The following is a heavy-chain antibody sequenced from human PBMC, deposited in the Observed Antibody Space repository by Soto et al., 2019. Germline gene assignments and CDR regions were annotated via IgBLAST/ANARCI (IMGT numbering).Heavy chain of an antibody. J-gene: IGHJ3*02. V-gene: IGHV1-18*01. CDR2: ISAYKGNT. CDR3: AGDATWSIAARPLAFDI. Sequence: QVQLVQSGAEVKKPGASVKVSCKASGYTFTSYGISWVRQAPGQGLEWMGWISAYKGNTNYAQKLQGRVTMTTETSTRSAYMELRSLRSDDPAVYYCAGDATWSIAARPLAFDIWGQGTMVTVSS. CDR1: GYTFTSYG. D-gene: IGHD6-6*01.